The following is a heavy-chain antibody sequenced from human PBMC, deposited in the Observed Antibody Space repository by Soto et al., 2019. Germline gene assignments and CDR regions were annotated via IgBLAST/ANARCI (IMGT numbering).Heavy chain of an antibody. CDR3: ARSFFLVSTDTEAFDY. Sequence: EVQLLESGGGAVQPGGSLGLSGAASRFTFSSYAMSWVRQAPGKGLARVSSNSGGGNYAYYADSVKGRFTISRYNSQNTLYMQMSRLRAQDMAVAYCARSFFLVSTDTEAFDYWGQGALVTVSS. J-gene: IGHJ4*02. CDR1: RFTFSSYA. CDR2: NSGGGNYA. V-gene: IGHV3-23*01. D-gene: IGHD1-26*01.